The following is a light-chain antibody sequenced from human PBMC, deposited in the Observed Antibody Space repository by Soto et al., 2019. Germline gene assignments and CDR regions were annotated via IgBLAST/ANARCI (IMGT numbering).Light chain of an antibody. CDR2: GAS. CDR1: QSVSSSY. CDR3: QQYGSSPLT. J-gene: IGKJ4*01. Sequence: EIVLTQSPGTLSLCPGERATLSCRASQSVSSSYLAWYQQKPGQAPRLLIYGASSRATGIPDRFSGSGSGTDFTLIISRLEPEDFAVYYCQQYGSSPLTFGGGTKVDIK. V-gene: IGKV3-20*01.